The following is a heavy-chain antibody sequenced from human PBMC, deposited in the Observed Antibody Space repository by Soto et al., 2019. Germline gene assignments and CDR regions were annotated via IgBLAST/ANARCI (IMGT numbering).Heavy chain of an antibody. D-gene: IGHD6-19*01. J-gene: IGHJ4*02. CDR1: GFTFSSYA. Sequence: PGGSLRLSCAASGFTFSSYAMSWVRQAPGKGLEWVSAISGSGGSTYYADSVKGRFTISRDNSKNTLYLQMNSLRAEDTAVYYCAINKAVAGEFDYWGQGTLVTVSS. CDR2: ISGSGGST. CDR3: AINKAVAGEFDY. V-gene: IGHV3-23*01.